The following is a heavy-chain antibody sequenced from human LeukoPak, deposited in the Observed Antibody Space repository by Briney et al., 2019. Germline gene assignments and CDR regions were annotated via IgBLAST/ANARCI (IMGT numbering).Heavy chain of an antibody. V-gene: IGHV3-23*01. CDR1: GFTFSSYA. J-gene: IGHJ4*02. CDR3: AKDSAGSGSYYNVPYYFDY. Sequence: PGGSLRLSCAASGFTFSSYAMSWVRQAPGKGLEWVSAISGSGGSTYYADSVKGRFTISRDNSKNTLYLQMNSLRAEDTAVYYCAKDSAGSGSYYNVPYYFDYWGQGTLVTVSS. CDR2: ISGSGGST. D-gene: IGHD3-10*01.